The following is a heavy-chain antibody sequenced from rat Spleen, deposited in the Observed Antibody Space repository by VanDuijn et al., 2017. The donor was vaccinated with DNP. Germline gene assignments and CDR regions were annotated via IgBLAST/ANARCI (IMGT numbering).Heavy chain of an antibody. CDR1: GFTFSDYA. V-gene: IGHV5-22*01. J-gene: IGHJ2*01. CDR2: ISHDGGGT. Sequence: EVQLLESGGGLVQPGNSLKLSCTASGFTFSDYAMAWVRQSPKKGLEWVASISHDGGGTFYGDSVKGRFTISRDNAKSTLYLQMNSLRSEDTATYYCTRASYYSPFQGYAMDAWGQGVMVTVSS. D-gene: IGHD1-2*01. CDR3: TRASYYSPFQGYAMDA.